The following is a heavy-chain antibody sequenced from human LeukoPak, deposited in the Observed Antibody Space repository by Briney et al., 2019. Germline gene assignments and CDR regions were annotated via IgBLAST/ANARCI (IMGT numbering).Heavy chain of an antibody. J-gene: IGHJ4*02. CDR1: GGSFSGYY. D-gene: IGHD6-25*01. CDR3: ARVPYGSARRPADY. V-gene: IGHV4-34*01. Sequence: PSETLSLTCAVYGGSFSGYYWSWIRQPPGKGLEWIGEINHSGSTNYNPSLKSRVTTSVDTSKNQFSLKLSSVTAADTAVYYCARVPYGSARRPADYWGQGTLVTVSS. CDR2: INHSGST.